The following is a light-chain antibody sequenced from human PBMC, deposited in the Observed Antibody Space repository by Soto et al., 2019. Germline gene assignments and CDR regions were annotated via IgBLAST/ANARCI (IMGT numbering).Light chain of an antibody. V-gene: IGKV3-20*01. J-gene: IGKJ2*01. Sequence: EIVLTQSPGTVSLSPGERATLSCRASQSVSSRNLAWYRQKPGQAPSLLIFGASNRATGIPDRFSGSGSGTDFTLTISRLEPEDLAVYYCLRYGDSPPAYTFGQGTKLEIK. CDR2: GAS. CDR1: QSVSSRN. CDR3: LRYGDSPPAYT.